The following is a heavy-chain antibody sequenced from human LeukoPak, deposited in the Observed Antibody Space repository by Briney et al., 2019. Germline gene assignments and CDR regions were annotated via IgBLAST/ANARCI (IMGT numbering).Heavy chain of an antibody. D-gene: IGHD6-6*01. CDR1: GYSFPTYW. V-gene: IGHV5-51*01. CDR3: ARSGTIATRRNYIDY. CDR2: IYPGYSDT. J-gene: IGHJ4*02. Sequence: GESLKISCKGSGYSFPTYWIGWVRQIPGKGLEWMGIIYPGYSDTRYSPSFEGEVTISADKSISTAYPQWSSLKASDTAMYYCARSGTIATRRNYIDYWGQGTLVTVSS.